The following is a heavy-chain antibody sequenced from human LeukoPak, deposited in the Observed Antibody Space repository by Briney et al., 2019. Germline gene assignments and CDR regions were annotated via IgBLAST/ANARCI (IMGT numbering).Heavy chain of an antibody. D-gene: IGHD3-3*01. Sequence: SETLSLTCTVSGRSISSYYWSWIRQPPGKGLEWIGYIYYSGSTNYNPSLKSRVTISVDTSKNQFSLKLSSVTAADTAVYYCARGFGVVTPISNYYYMDVWGKGTTVTVSS. CDR1: GRSISSYY. J-gene: IGHJ6*03. V-gene: IGHV4-59*01. CDR3: ARGFGVVTPISNYYYMDV. CDR2: IYYSGST.